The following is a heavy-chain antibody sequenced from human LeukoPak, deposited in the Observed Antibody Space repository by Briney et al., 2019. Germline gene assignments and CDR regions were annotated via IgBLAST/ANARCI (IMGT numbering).Heavy chain of an antibody. V-gene: IGHV4-59*05. Sequence: PGGSLRLSCAASGFTFSSYWMSWVRQAPGKGLEWIGGIYYSGSTYYNPSLKSRVTISVNTSKNQFSLKLSSVTAADTAVYYCARGYYYGSGSYSGYYMDVWGKGTTVTVSS. CDR2: IYYSGST. D-gene: IGHD3-10*01. CDR3: ARGYYYGSGSYSGYYMDV. J-gene: IGHJ6*03. CDR1: GFTFSSYW.